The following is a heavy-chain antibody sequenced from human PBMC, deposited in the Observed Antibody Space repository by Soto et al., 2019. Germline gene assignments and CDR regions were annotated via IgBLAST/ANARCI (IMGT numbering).Heavy chain of an antibody. Sequence: QVQLVQSGAEVKKPGSSVNVSCKASGGTFSSYTISWVRQAPGQGLEWMGRIIPILGIANYAQKFQGRVTITADKSTSTAYMELSSLRSEDTAVYYCARDPDDPRYGMDVWGQGTTVTVSS. CDR2: IIPILGIA. CDR3: ARDPDDPRYGMDV. CDR1: GGTFSSYT. V-gene: IGHV1-69*08. J-gene: IGHJ6*02.